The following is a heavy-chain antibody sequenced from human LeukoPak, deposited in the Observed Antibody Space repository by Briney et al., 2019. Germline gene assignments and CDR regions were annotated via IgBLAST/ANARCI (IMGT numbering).Heavy chain of an antibody. CDR2: ISSSSSYI. J-gene: IGHJ4*02. V-gene: IGHV3-21*01. Sequence: GRSLRLSCAASGFTFSSYSMNWVRQAPGKGLEWVSSISSSSSYIYYADSVKGRFTISRDNAKNSLYLQMNSLRAEDTAVYYCARAGYSGYGHDYWGQGTLVTVSS. D-gene: IGHD5-12*01. CDR3: ARAGYSGYGHDY. CDR1: GFTFSSYS.